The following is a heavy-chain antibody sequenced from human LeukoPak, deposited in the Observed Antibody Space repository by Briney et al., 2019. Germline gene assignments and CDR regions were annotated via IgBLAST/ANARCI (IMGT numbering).Heavy chain of an antibody. Sequence: GGSLRPSCAASGFTFSSYTMNWVRQAPGKGLEWVSSISSSSSYMYYADSVKGRFTISRDNAKNSLYLQMNSLRAEDTAVYYCASAGLVYSSGWYLETPFDYWGQGTLVTVSS. CDR2: ISSSSSYM. CDR1: GFTFSSYT. V-gene: IGHV3-21*01. CDR3: ASAGLVYSSGWYLETPFDY. D-gene: IGHD6-13*01. J-gene: IGHJ4*02.